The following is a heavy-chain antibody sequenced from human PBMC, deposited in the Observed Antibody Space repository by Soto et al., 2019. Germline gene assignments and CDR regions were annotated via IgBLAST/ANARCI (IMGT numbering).Heavy chain of an antibody. D-gene: IGHD5-18*01. V-gene: IGHV4-30-4*01. CDR2: IFPSGAT. CDR1: GVPISGSDYH. J-gene: IGHJ2*01. CDR3: ARGSAAKRYFDL. Sequence: QVQLEESGPGLVKPSQALSLMCTVSGVPISGSDYHWSWIRQSPGKGLEWIGYIFPSGATHYNSSLGSRITMSVETSKSQFSLRLTAVTAADTAVSFCARGSAAKRYFDLWGRGTLVTVSS.